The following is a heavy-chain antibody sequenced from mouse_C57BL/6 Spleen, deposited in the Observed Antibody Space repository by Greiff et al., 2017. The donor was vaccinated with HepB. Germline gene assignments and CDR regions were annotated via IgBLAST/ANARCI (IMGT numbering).Heavy chain of an antibody. V-gene: IGHV5-17*01. D-gene: IGHD2-3*01. J-gene: IGHJ3*01. CDR2: ISSGSSTI. Sequence: EVKVEESGGGLVKPGGSLKLSCAASGFTFSDYGMHWVRQAPEKGLEWVAYISSGSSTIYYADTVKGRFTISRDNAKNTLFLQMTSLRSEDTAMYYCARIYDGYYSWFAYWGQGTLVTVSA. CDR3: ARIYDGYYSWFAY. CDR1: GFTFSDYG.